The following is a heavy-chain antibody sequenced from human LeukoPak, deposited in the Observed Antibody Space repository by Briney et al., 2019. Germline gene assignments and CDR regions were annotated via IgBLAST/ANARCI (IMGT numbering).Heavy chain of an antibody. CDR2: ISAYNGNT. V-gene: IGHV1-18*01. CDR1: GYTFTSYG. D-gene: IGHD2-15*01. Sequence: ASVKVSCKASGYTFTSYGISWVRQAPGQGLEWMGWISAYNGNTNYAQKLQGRVTMTTDTSTSTAYMELRSLRSVDTAVYYCARDGPGRYCSGGSCYSGFDYWGQGTLVTVSS. J-gene: IGHJ4*02. CDR3: ARDGPGRYCSGGSCYSGFDY.